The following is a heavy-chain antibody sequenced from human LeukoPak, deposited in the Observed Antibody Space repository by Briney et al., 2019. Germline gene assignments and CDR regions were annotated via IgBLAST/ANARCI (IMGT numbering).Heavy chain of an antibody. Sequence: RSGESLKISCKGSGYSFASFWIGWVRQMPGKGLEWMGIIYPGDSDTRYSPSFQGQVTISADKSISTTYVQWSSLKASDTAMYYCASIIVAAAGRGYYYYGMDVWGQGTTVTVSS. D-gene: IGHD6-13*01. J-gene: IGHJ6*02. V-gene: IGHV5-51*01. CDR1: GYSFASFW. CDR2: IYPGDSDT. CDR3: ASIIVAAAGRGYYYYGMDV.